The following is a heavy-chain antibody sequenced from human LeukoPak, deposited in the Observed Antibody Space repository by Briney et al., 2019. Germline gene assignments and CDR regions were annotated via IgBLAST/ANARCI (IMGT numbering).Heavy chain of an antibody. CDR3: ARSLDAAXGXXNFDY. CDR2: INXXNGXT. CDR1: GYTFTAYY. Sequence: ASVKVSCKASGYTFTAYYMHWMRQAPGQGLEWIGWINXXNGXTNYAQKSEGRLTLTTDTATSTVYMELRNLRYDDTAVYYCARSLDAAXGXXNFDYWGQGTRVTVSS. J-gene: IGHJ4*02. V-gene: IGHV1-18*04. D-gene: IGHD5-18*01.